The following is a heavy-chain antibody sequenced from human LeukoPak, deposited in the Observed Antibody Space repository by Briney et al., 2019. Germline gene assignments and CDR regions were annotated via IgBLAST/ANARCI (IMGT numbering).Heavy chain of an antibody. J-gene: IGHJ4*02. CDR2: LITSSSYI. CDR1: GYTLTELS. D-gene: IGHD6-13*01. V-gene: IGHV3-21*01. CDR3: ARISKDNSRWYGANDY. Sequence: ASVKVSCKVSGYTLTELSMNWVRQAPRKGLEWVSFLITSSSYIHYADSVKGRFTISRDNAKNSLYLQMNSLSAEDTAIYYCARISKDNSRWYGANDYWGQGTLVTVSS.